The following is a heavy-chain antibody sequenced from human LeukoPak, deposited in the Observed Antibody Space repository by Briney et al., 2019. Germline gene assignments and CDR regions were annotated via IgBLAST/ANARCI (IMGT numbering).Heavy chain of an antibody. D-gene: IGHD2-2*01. Sequence: GGSLRLSCAASGSTFSSYAMSWVRQAPGKGLEWVSAISGRGGSTYYADSVKGRFTISRDNSKNTLYLQMNSLRAEDTAVYYCTRGYCNTTKCYTTSRKDMDVWGKGTTVTVFS. V-gene: IGHV3-23*01. CDR3: TRGYCNTTKCYTTSRKDMDV. CDR1: GSTFSSYA. CDR2: ISGRGGST. J-gene: IGHJ6*04.